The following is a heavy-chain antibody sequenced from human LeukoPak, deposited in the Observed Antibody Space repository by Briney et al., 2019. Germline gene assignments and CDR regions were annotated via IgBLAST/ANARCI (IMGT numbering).Heavy chain of an antibody. CDR2: IRYDGRNK. V-gene: IGHV3-30*02. J-gene: IGHJ4*02. CDR3: ARDRRSDGNYYFDY. CDR1: GFTFSTYG. Sequence: GGSLRLSCAASGFTFSTYGMHWVRQAPGKGLEWVAFIRYDGRNKYYADSVKGRFTISRDNSKNTLCLQMNSLRAEDTAVYYCARDRRSDGNYYFDYWGQGTLVTVSS.